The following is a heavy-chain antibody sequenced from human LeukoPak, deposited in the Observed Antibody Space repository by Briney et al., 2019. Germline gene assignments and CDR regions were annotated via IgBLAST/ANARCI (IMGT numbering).Heavy chain of an antibody. CDR2: ISAYNGNT. J-gene: IGHJ5*02. CDR1: GYTFTSYG. V-gene: IGHV1-18*01. D-gene: IGHD3-22*01. Sequence: ASVKVSCKASGYTFTSYGISWVRQAPGQGLEWMGWISAYNGNTNYAQKLQGRVTMTTDTSTSTAYMELRSLRSDDTAVYYCARGGNYYDSSGYYYELGWFDPWGQGTLVTVSS. CDR3: ARGGNYYDSSGYYYELGWFDP.